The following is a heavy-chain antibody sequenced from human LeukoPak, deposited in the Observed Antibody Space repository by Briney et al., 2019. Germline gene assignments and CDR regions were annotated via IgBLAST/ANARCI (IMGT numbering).Heavy chain of an antibody. D-gene: IGHD3-3*01. J-gene: IGHJ5*02. CDR3: ARALIFGVVPNWFDP. Sequence: GASVKVSCKASGYTFTGYYMHWVRQAPGQGLEWMGWTNPNSGGTNYAQKFQGRVTMTRDTSISTAYMELSRLRSDDTAVYYCARALIFGVVPNWFDPWGQGTLVTVSS. CDR2: TNPNSGGT. V-gene: IGHV1-2*02. CDR1: GYTFTGYY.